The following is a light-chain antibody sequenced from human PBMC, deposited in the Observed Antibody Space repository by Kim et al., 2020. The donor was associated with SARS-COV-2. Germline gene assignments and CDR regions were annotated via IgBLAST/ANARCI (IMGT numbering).Light chain of an antibody. Sequence: APGKTARITCGGNNIGRQSVHWYQQKPGQAPVLVIYYDSNRPSGIPERFSGSNSGNTATLTISRVEAGDEAEYFCQMWDSSSDHVVFGGGTQLTVL. CDR2: YDS. CDR1: NIGRQS. V-gene: IGLV3-21*04. J-gene: IGLJ2*01. CDR3: QMWDSSSDHVV.